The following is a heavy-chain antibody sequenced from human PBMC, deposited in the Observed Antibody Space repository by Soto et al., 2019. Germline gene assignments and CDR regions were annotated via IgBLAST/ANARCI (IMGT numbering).Heavy chain of an antibody. Sequence: GGSLRLSCAASGFTFSSYAMSWVRQAPGKGLEWVSAISGSGGSTYYADSVKGRFTISRDNSKNTLYLQMNSLRAEDTAVYYCAKLYYDFWSGYSTPYYFDYWGQGTLVTVSS. D-gene: IGHD3-3*01. CDR1: GFTFSSYA. V-gene: IGHV3-23*01. CDR3: AKLYYDFWSGYSTPYYFDY. CDR2: ISGSGGST. J-gene: IGHJ4*02.